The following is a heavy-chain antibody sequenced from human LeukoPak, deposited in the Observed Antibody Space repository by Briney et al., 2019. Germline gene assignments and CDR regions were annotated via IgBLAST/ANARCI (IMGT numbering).Heavy chain of an antibody. J-gene: IGHJ6*02. CDR1: GFTLSDYY. Sequence: GGSLRLSCAASGFTLSDYYMSWIRQAPGKGLEWLSYISNSGNTIYYADSVKGRFTISRDNAKNSLYLQMNSLRAEDTAVYYCAREDVDIGMVTNNYYYGMDVWGQGTTVTVSS. D-gene: IGHD5-18*01. V-gene: IGHV3-11*01. CDR3: AREDVDIGMVTNNYYYGMDV. CDR2: ISNSGNTI.